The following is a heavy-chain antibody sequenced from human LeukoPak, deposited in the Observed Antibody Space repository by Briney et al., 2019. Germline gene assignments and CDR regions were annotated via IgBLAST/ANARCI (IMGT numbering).Heavy chain of an antibody. Sequence: PSETLSLTCTVSGGSISSSSYYWGWIRQPPGKGLEWIGSIYYSGSTYYNPSLKSRVTISVDTSKNQFSLKLSPVTAADTAVYYCARLTYDYVWGSYLRFDPWGQGTLVTVSS. J-gene: IGHJ5*02. CDR2: IYYSGST. CDR3: ARLTYDYVWGSYLRFDP. CDR1: GGSISSSSYY. V-gene: IGHV4-39*01. D-gene: IGHD3-16*02.